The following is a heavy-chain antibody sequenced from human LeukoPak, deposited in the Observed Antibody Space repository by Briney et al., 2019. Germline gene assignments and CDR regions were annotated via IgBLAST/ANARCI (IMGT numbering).Heavy chain of an antibody. CDR3: AEDRPGILGQ. J-gene: IGHJ4*01. D-gene: IGHD3-10*01. Sequence: GRSLRLSCAAAGFTLTDYGMHCVRQAPGKGLEWVAVISYDGTKISYADSVKGRFTISRDKSRNTLYLQMNSLRTEDTAVFCCAEDRPGILGQWGNGTLVTVSS. CDR2: ISYDGTKI. V-gene: IGHV3-30*18. CDR1: GFTLTDYG.